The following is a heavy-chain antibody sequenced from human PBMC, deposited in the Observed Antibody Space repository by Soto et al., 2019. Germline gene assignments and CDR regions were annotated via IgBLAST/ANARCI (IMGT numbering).Heavy chain of an antibody. J-gene: IGHJ4*02. Sequence: PSQTLSLTYIITWNSVSINSAASNWIRQSPSIGLEWLGRTYYRSKWYNDYAVSVKSRITINPDTSKDLFSLQLRSVTPEDTAVDYCANMDDLGGQGSLVTVSS. CDR2: TYYRSKWYN. D-gene: IGHD3-3*01. CDR1: WNSVSINSAA. V-gene: IGHV6-1*01. CDR3: ANMDDL.